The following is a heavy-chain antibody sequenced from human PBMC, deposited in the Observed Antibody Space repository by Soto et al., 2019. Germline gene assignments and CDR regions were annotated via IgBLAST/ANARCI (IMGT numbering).Heavy chain of an antibody. CDR3: VRSPKIGVRGAF. V-gene: IGHV3-21*01. CDR1: GFSFSAYN. D-gene: IGHD3-16*01. J-gene: IGHJ1*01. Sequence: GGSLRLSCIGSGFSFSAYNMNWVRQAPGEGPEWVSSIKVGSSRIYQPDSMKGRFTISRDDARNSVYLQINSLRAEDTALYFCVRSPKIGVRGAFWGRGTQVTVSS. CDR2: IKVGSSRI.